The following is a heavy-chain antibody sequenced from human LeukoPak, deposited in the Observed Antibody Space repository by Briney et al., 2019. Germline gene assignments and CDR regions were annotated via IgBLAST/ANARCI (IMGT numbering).Heavy chain of an antibody. D-gene: IGHD5-24*01. V-gene: IGHV3-15*01. J-gene: IGHJ6*02. CDR2: IKAKIHGETI. CDR3: TRRSTI. Sequence: GGSLRLSCAASGITLSDFWFSWVRQAPGKGLEWVARIKAKIHGETIDYAAPVRGRFIISRDDSRNTVYLQMNSLKFEDTAMYYCTRRSTIWGQGTTVTVSS. CDR1: GITLSDFW.